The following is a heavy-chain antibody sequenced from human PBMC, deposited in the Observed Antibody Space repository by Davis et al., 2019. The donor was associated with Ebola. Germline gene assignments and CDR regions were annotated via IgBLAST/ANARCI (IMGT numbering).Heavy chain of an antibody. J-gene: IGHJ4*02. Sequence: GGSLRLSCAASGFTLSAYTMNWVRQAPGKGLEWVANIKQDGSEKYYVDSVKGRFTISRDNAKNSLYLQMNSLRDEDTAVYYCASRPATVTLYYFDYWGQGTLVTVSS. CDR1: GFTLSAYT. CDR3: ASRPATVTLYYFDY. D-gene: IGHD4-11*01. V-gene: IGHV3-7*01. CDR2: IKQDGSEK.